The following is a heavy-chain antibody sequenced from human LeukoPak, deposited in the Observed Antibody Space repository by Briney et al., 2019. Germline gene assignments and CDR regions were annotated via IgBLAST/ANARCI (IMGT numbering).Heavy chain of an antibody. V-gene: IGHV4-59*01. J-gene: IGHJ4*02. CDR3: ARSGGAYRSFDY. D-gene: IGHD1-14*01. CDR2: IYYSGTT. CDR1: GGSISSYY. Sequence: PSETLSLTCTVSGGSISSYYWSWIRQPPGKGQEWIGYIYYSGTTDYNPSLKSRVTISVDTSNYQFSLKVSSVTAADTAVYYCARSGGAYRSFDYWGQGTLVPVSS.